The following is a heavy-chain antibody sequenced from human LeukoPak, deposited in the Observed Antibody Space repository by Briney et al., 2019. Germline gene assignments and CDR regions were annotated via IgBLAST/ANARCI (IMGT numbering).Heavy chain of an antibody. CDR1: GFTFSDYY. CDR3: ARGGSYLSAFDI. V-gene: IGHV3-11*01. J-gene: IGHJ3*02. D-gene: IGHD1-26*01. Sequence: PGGPLRLSCAPSGFTFSDYYMSWIRQAPGKGREGVSYISSSGSTIYYADSVKGRFTISRDNHKHTLYLQMNSLRAEDTAVYYCARGGSYLSAFDIWGQGTMVTVSS. CDR2: ISSSGSTI.